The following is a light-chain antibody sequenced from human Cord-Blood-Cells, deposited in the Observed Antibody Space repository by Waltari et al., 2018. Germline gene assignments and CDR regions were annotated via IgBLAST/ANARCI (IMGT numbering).Light chain of an antibody. CDR1: QSISSY. V-gene: IGKV1-39*01. J-gene: IGKJ4*01. CDR2: AAS. Sequence: DIQMTHSPSSLSASVGARVTITCRASQSISSYLNWYQQKPGKAPKLLIYAASSLQSGVPSRFSGSGSGTDFTLTISSLQPEDFATYYCQQNYSTPALTFGGGTKVDIK. CDR3: QQNYSTPALT.